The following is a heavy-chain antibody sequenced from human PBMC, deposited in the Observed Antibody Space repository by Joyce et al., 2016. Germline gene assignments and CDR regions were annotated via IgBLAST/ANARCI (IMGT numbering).Heavy chain of an antibody. CDR1: GFSFRNAW. V-gene: IGHV3-15*01. Sequence: EVQLVESGGGLVKPGGSLRLSCAASGFSFRNAWVTWVRQAAWKGLGWVGRVKSKSQGWTTDYAAPVKGRFTISRDDSRDTAYLQMNSLKSEDTGVYFCVTGLCIGTACHWDDAFDVWGQGTMVTVSS. CDR2: VKSKSQGWTT. D-gene: IGHD2-2*01. J-gene: IGHJ3*01. CDR3: VTGLCIGTACHWDDAFDV.